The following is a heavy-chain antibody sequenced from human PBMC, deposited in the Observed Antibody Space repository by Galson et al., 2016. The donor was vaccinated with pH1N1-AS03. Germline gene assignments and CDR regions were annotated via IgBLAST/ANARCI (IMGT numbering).Heavy chain of an antibody. V-gene: IGHV3-21*01. J-gene: IGHJ3*01. D-gene: IGHD3-10*01. Sequence: SLRLSCAASAFTFSTYSMNWVRQAPGKGLEWVSFISRSGNYIYYADSVKGRFTISRDNAKNSLYLQMNSLRAEDTAVYFCVRALTGSSGTHPYTFDYWGSGTMVTVSS. CDR3: VRALTGSSGTHPYTFDY. CDR1: AFTFSTYS. CDR2: ISRSGNYI.